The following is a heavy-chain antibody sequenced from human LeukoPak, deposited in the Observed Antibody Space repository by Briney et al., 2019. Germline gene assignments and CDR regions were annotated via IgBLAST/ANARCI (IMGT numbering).Heavy chain of an antibody. V-gene: IGHV3-7*01. D-gene: IGHD3-22*01. CDR2: IKQDGSEK. Sequence: PGGSLRLSCAASGFTFSSYWMSWVRQAPGEGLEWVANIKQDGSEKYYVDSVKGRLTISRDNAKNSLYLQMNSLRAEDTAVYYCARWGLGRVVVITTHYYYGMDVWGQGTTVTVSS. J-gene: IGHJ6*02. CDR3: ARWGLGRVVVITTHYYYGMDV. CDR1: GFTFSSYW.